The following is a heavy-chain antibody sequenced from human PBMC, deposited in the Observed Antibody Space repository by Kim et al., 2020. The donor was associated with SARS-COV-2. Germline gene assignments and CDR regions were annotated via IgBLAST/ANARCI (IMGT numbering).Heavy chain of an antibody. J-gene: IGHJ5*02. CDR1: GGTFSSYA. CDR3: ARDHPPRGDCSSTSCYLGNWFDP. Sequence: SVKVSCKASGGTFSSYAISWVRQAPGQGLEWMGGIIPIFGTANYAQKFQGRVTITADESTSTAYMELSSLRSEDTAVYYCARDHPPRGDCSSTSCYLGNWFDPWGQGTLVTVSS. CDR2: IIPIFGTA. D-gene: IGHD2-2*01. V-gene: IGHV1-69*13.